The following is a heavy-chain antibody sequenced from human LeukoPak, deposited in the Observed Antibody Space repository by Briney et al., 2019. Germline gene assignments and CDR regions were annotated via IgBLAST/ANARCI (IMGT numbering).Heavy chain of an antibody. J-gene: IGHJ4*02. Sequence: GGSLRLSCVASGFTFSSYWMHWVRQAPGKGLVWVSRINTDGSTTSYADSVKGRFTISRDNAKNTLYLQMNSLRADDTAVYYCARGGMVQVYWGQGTLVTVSS. V-gene: IGHV3-74*01. CDR2: INTDGSTT. CDR1: GFTFSSYW. D-gene: IGHD1-26*01. CDR3: ARGGMVQVY.